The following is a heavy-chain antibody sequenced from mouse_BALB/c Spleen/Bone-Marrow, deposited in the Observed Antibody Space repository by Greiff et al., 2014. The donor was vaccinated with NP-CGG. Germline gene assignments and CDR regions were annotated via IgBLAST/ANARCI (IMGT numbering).Heavy chain of an antibody. CDR3: APLSRYFDV. J-gene: IGHJ1*01. Sequence: VQLQQSGPELMKPGASVKISRKASGYSFTSYYMHWVKQSHGKSLEWIGCIDPFNGGTSYNQKFKGKATLTVDKSSSTACMHLSSLTSEDSAVYYCAPLSRYFDVWGAGTTVTVSS. V-gene: IGHV1S135*01. CDR2: IDPFNGGT. CDR1: GYSFTSYY.